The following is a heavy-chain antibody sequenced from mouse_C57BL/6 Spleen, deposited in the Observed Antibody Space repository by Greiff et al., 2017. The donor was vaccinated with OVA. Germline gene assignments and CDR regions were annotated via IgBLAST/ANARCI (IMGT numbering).Heavy chain of an antibody. V-gene: IGHV2-6-1*01. D-gene: IGHD2-3*01. CDR3: ARHGDGYYLWYFDV. J-gene: IGHJ1*03. CDR1: GFSLTSYG. CDR2: IWSDGST. Sequence: QVQLKESGPGLVAPSQSLSITCTVSGFSLTSYGVHWVRQPPGKGLEWLVVIWSDGSTTYNSALKSRLSISKDNSKSQVFLKMNSLQTDDTAMYYCARHGDGYYLWYFDVWGTGTTVTVSS.